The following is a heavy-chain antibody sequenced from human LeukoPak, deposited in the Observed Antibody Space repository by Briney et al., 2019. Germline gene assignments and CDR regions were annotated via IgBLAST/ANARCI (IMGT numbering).Heavy chain of an antibody. CDR2: LYSGGLT. CDR1: GASISSSDYY. CDR3: ASGGYSSGWYGSFDI. D-gene: IGHD6-19*01. J-gene: IGHJ3*02. Sequence: SETLSLTCTVSGASISSSDYYWGWIRQPPGKGLEWIGSLYSGGLTYYNPSLKRRVTISVDTSKNHFSLKVTSVTAADTAVYSCASGGYSSGWYGSFDIWGQWTVVTVSS. V-gene: IGHV4-39*02.